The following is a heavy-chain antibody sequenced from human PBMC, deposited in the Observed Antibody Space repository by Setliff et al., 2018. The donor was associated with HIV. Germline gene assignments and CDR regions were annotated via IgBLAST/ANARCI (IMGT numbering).Heavy chain of an antibody. V-gene: IGHV3-73*01. J-gene: IGHJ6*02. D-gene: IGHD3-3*01. CDR3: TSPHGGGDYDFWRGPGV. Sequence: GGSLRLSCTASGVIFSDSAMHWVRQTSGKGLEWLGHIRSKTNNYATEYPASVRGRFTISRDDSKNTAYLQMNSLKTEDTAVYYCTSPHGGGDYDFWRGPGVWGQGTTVTVSS. CDR1: GVIFSDSA. CDR2: IRSKTNNYAT.